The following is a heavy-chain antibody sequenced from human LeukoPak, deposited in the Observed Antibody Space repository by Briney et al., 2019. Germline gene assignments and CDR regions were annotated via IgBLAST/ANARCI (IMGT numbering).Heavy chain of an antibody. CDR1: GFTFSSYG. D-gene: IGHD3-10*01. CDR3: AKWAYYGSGSYYDY. Sequence: GGSLRLSCAASGFTFSSYGMHWVRQAPGKGLEWVAVISYDGSNKYYADSVKGRFTISRDNSKNTLYLRMNSLRAEDTAVYYCAKWAYYGSGSYYDYWGQGTLVTVSS. J-gene: IGHJ4*02. V-gene: IGHV3-30*18. CDR2: ISYDGSNK.